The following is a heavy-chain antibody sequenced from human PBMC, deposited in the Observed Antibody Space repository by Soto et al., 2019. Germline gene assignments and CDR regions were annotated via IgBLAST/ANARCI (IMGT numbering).Heavy chain of an antibody. CDR1: GFTFSNFA. D-gene: IGHD7-27*01. V-gene: IGHV3-23*01. J-gene: IGHJ2*01. Sequence: EVQLLESGGGLVQPGGSLRLSCAASGFTFSNFAIAWVRRAPGKGLEWVSAIGGTSGSTYYADSVKGRFTISRDNSKNTLSLQMNSLRVEDTAVYYCAKRRGDGYFDLWGRSTLVTVSS. CDR2: IGGTSGST. CDR3: AKRRGDGYFDL.